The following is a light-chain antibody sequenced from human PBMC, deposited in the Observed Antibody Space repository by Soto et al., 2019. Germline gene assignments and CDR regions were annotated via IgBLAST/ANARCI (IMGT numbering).Light chain of an antibody. V-gene: IGLV1-40*01. J-gene: IGLJ1*01. CDR2: GNS. Sequence: QSVLTQPPSVSGAPGQRVTISWTGSSSNIGAGYDVHWYQQFPGTAPKLLIYGNSNRPSGVPDRLSGSKSGTSASLAITGLQTEDEADYYCQSHDNSLSAWVFGTGTKLTVL. CDR1: SSNIGAGYD. CDR3: QSHDNSLSAWV.